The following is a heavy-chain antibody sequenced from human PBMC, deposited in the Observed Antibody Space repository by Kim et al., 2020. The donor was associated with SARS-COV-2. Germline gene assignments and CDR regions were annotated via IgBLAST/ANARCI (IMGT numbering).Heavy chain of an antibody. J-gene: IGHJ4*02. V-gene: IGHV3-23*01. CDR2: ISDNGGDT. CDR1: GFPFNSYA. CDR3: ANNFDF. Sequence: GGSLRLSCGAYGFPFNSYAITWVRQVLGKGLEWISAISDNGGDTYYADSVKGRFTISRDNSRNTVFLQMNRLRPEDTAIYYCANNFDFWGPGTQVTVS.